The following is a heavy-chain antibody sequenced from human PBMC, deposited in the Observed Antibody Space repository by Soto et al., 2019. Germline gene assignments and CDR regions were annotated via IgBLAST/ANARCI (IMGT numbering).Heavy chain of an antibody. CDR2: ISYDGSNK. V-gene: IGHV3-30-3*01. J-gene: IGHJ3*02. D-gene: IGHD2-15*01. CDR1: GFTY. Sequence: QVQLVESGGGVVQPGRSLRLSCAVSGFTYHWVRQAPGKGLEWVALISYDGSNKYYADSVKGRFTISRDNSKNTLYLQMTSLKPEDTAVYYCATVTPTLGAFDMWGQGTMVTVSS. CDR3: ATVTPTLGAFDM.